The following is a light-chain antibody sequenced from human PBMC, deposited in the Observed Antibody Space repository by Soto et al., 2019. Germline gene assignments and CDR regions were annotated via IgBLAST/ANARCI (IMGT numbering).Light chain of an antibody. CDR3: QQRSNRIT. Sequence: EMVMTQSPAILSVSPGESATLSCRASQSVNSNYLAWYQQHPGQPPRLLIYGISTRATGIPARFSGSGSGTEFSLTISSLQSEDFAVYYCQQRSNRITFGQGTRLEIK. CDR1: QSVNSN. J-gene: IGKJ5*01. V-gene: IGKV3-15*01. CDR2: GIS.